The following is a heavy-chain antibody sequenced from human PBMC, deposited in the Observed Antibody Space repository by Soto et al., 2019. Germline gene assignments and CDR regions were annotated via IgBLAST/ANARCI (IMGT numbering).Heavy chain of an antibody. CDR2: ISTSNGHT. J-gene: IGHJ5*02. CDR3: VRDLPSAAPVLDL. CDR1: GYAFNTYG. Sequence: QVQLIQSGAEVKRPGASLKVSCRASGYAFNTYGVSWVRQAPGQGLEWVGWISTSNGHTNFAQNFQGRVTLTTDTSTSTAYMELRSLTSDDTALYYCVRDLPSAAPVLDLWGQGTLGTVSS. D-gene: IGHD6-25*01. V-gene: IGHV1-18*01.